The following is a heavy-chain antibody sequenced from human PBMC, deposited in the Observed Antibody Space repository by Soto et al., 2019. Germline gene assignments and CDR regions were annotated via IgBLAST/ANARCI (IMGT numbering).Heavy chain of an antibody. CDR2: IIPIFGTA. CDR3: ARALKQLAYYYYYGMDV. V-gene: IGHV1-69*01. CDR1: GGTFSSYA. Sequence: QVQLVQSGAEVKKPGSSVKVSCKASGGTFSSYAISWVRQAPGQGLEWMGGIIPIFGTANYAQKFPGRVTITADESTSTAYMELSSLRSEDTAVYYCARALKQLAYYYYYGMDVWGQGTTVTVSS. J-gene: IGHJ6*02. D-gene: IGHD6-13*01.